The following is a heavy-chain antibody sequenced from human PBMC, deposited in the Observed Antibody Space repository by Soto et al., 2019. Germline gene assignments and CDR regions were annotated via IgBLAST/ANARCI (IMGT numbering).Heavy chain of an antibody. V-gene: IGHV2-70*11. CDR3: ARLSLGHPYYYYGMDV. D-gene: IGHD7-27*01. J-gene: IGHJ6*02. CDR1: GFSLSTSGMC. CDR2: IDWDDDK. Sequence: SGPTLVNPTQTLTLTCTFSGFSLSTSGMCVSWIRQPPGKALEWLARIDWDDDKYYSTSLKTRLTISKDTSKNQVVLTMTNMDPVDTATYYCARLSLGHPYYYYGMDVWAQGTTVTVSS.